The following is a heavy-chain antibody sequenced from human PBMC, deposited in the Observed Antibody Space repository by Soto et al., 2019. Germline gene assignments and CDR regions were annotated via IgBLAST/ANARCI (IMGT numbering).Heavy chain of an antibody. CDR3: TGERDASSWC. J-gene: IGHJ4*02. CDR1: GDSISSSTYF. D-gene: IGHD6-13*01. CDR2: IHYSGRT. V-gene: IGHV4-39*02. Sequence: QLQLQGSGPGLVNPSETLSLSCTVSGDSISSSTYFWGWVRQPPGKGLEWIGSIHYSGRTFYSPSPKRPVSLCVDTSKDQFSLMLTSVTAADTAVYSCTGERDASSWCWGQGTLVTVSS.